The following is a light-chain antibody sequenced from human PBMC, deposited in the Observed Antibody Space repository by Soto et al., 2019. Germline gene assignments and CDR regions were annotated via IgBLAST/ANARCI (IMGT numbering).Light chain of an antibody. CDR1: SSNIGAGYD. CDR2: RNS. V-gene: IGLV1-40*01. CDR3: QSYDSSLSGYV. J-gene: IGLJ1*01. Sequence: QSVLTQPPSVSGAPGQRVTISCTGSSSNIGAGYDVHWYQQLPGTAPKLLNYRNSNRPSGVHDRFSGYKYGTSASLAITGLQAEDEADYYCQSYDSSLSGYVFGTGTKLTVL.